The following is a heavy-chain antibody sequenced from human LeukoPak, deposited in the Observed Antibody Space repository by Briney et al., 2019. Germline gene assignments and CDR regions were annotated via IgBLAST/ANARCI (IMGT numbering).Heavy chain of an antibody. J-gene: IGHJ6*03. CDR2: TGVSGNT. Sequence: HSGGSLRLSCAASGFTFSSYGMIWVRQAPGEGLQWVSSTGVSGNTYYADSVKGRFTISRDNSKNTLYLQMNSLRAEDTAVYYCAKGAGNTVTTSVVYYYYYYYMDVWGKGTTVTVSS. CDR3: AKGAGNTVTTSVVYYYYYYYMDV. CDR1: GFTFSSYG. V-gene: IGHV3-23*01. D-gene: IGHD4-17*01.